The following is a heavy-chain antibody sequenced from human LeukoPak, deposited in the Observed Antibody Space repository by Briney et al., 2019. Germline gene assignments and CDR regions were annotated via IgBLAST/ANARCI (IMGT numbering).Heavy chain of an antibody. CDR2: IKPDGSDQ. CDR3: ASDREYYYGSGSFDY. CDR1: GFTFSSYW. Sequence: GGSLRLSCAASGFTFSSYWMNWARQAPGKGLEWVANIKPDGSDQYYVDSVKGRFTISRDNAKNSLYLQMNSLRAEDTAVYYCASDREYYYGSGSFDYWGQGTLVTVSS. V-gene: IGHV3-7*04. D-gene: IGHD3-10*01. J-gene: IGHJ4*02.